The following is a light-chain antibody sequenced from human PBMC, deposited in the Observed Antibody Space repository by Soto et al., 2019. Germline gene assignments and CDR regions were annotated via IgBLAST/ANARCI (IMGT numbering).Light chain of an antibody. Sequence: EIVMTQSPDTLSVSPGERATLSCRASQSVSNNLAWYHQKRGQAPRLLIFGASTRATGIPARFSGSGSGTEFTLTISSLQSEDFAVYYCQQYNDWWTFGQGTKVEIK. CDR2: GAS. CDR3: QQYNDWWT. V-gene: IGKV3-15*01. J-gene: IGKJ1*01. CDR1: QSVSNN.